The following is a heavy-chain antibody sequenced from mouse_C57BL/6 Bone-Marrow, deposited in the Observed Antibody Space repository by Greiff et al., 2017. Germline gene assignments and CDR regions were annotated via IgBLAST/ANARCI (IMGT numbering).Heavy chain of an antibody. CDR3: TGDTTVVGYCFDY. D-gene: IGHD1-1*01. J-gene: IGHJ2*01. CDR2: IDPETGGT. CDR1: GYTFTDYE. V-gene: IGHV1-15*01. Sequence: QVQLQQSGAELVRPGASVTLSCKASGYTFTDYEMNWVKQTPVHGLEWIGAIDPETGGTAYNQKFKGKAILTADKSSRPAYMRLRSLTSEDSAVYYCTGDTTVVGYCFDYWGQGTTLTVSS.